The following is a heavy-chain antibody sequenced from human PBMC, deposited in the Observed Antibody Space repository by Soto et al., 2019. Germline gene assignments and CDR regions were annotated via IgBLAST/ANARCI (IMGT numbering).Heavy chain of an antibody. V-gene: IGHV4-34*01. D-gene: IGHD2-21*02. CDR1: GGSFSGYY. J-gene: IGHJ6*02. CDR2: INHSGST. Sequence: QVQLQQWGAGLLKPSETLSLTCAVYGGSFSGYYWSWIRQPPGKGLEWIGEINHSGSTNYNPSLKSRVTISVDTSKNQFSLKLSSVTAADTAVYYCARGVRIVVVTAIHNYYYGMDVWGQGTTVTVSS. CDR3: ARGVRIVVVTAIHNYYYGMDV.